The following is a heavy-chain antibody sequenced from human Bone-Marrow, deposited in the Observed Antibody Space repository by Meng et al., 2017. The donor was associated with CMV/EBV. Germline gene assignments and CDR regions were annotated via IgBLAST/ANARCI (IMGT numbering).Heavy chain of an antibody. V-gene: IGHV4-30-4*08. J-gene: IGHJ4*02. CDR1: GGSISSGDYY. D-gene: IGHD5-18*01. Sequence: SETLSLTCTVSGGSISSGDYYWSWIRQPPGKGLEWIGYIYYSGTTYYNPSLKSRLTISIDTSRNQFPLKLTSVTAADTAVYSCARVVTAGYFYFDYWGQGTRVTVYS. CDR2: IYYSGTT. CDR3: ARVVTAGYFYFDY.